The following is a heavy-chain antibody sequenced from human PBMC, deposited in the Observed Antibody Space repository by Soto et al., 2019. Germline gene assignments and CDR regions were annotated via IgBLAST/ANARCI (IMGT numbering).Heavy chain of an antibody. CDR1: GFTLSTYT. J-gene: IGHJ5*02. D-gene: IGHD6-13*01. CDR3: ARADLHSRLKWFDP. V-gene: IGHV3-21*01. CDR2: ITRGTTYI. Sequence: EVRLVESGGGLVSPGGSLRLSCAASGFTLSTYTMSWVRQAPGKGLEWVSSITRGTTYIFYEDSVRGRFTISRDNAKNSLYLQMNSLRAEDTAVYYCARADLHSRLKWFDPWGQGTLVALSS.